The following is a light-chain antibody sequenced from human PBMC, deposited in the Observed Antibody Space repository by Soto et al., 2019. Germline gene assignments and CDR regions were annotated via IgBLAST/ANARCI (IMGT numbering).Light chain of an antibody. Sequence: EILITQSPATLSVSPGERETLACRASQSVSSYLAWYQQKPGQAPRLLIYGASSRATGIPDRLSGSGSGTDFTLTIRRLEPEDFAVYYCQQYAGSRTFGQGTKVDIK. V-gene: IGKV3-20*01. CDR3: QQYAGSRT. CDR2: GAS. CDR1: QSVSSY. J-gene: IGKJ1*01.